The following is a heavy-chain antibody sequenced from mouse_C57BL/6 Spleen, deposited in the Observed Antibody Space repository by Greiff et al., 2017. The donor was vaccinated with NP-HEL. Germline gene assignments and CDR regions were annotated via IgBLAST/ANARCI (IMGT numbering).Heavy chain of an antibody. V-gene: IGHV1-81*01. CDR2: IYPRSGNT. D-gene: IGHD2-4*01. CDR3: ARDLYYDYSWFAY. CDR1: GYTFTSYG. Sequence: VKLMESGAELARPGASVKLSCKASGYTFTSYGISWVKQRTGQGLEWIGEIYPRSGNTYYNEKFKGKATLTADKSSSTAYMELRSLTSEDSAVYFCARDLYYDYSWFAYWGQGTLVTVSA. J-gene: IGHJ3*01.